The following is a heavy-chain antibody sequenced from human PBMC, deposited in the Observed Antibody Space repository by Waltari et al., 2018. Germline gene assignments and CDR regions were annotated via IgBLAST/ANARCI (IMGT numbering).Heavy chain of an antibody. Sequence: EVQLVQSGAEVKKPGATVKISCKASGYTFTDYYMHWVQQAPGKGLEWMGRVDPEDGETIYAEKFQGRVTITADTSTDTAYMELSSLRSEDTAVYYCATLGLIVGATFGGNYFDYWGQGTLVTVSS. V-gene: IGHV1-69-2*01. J-gene: IGHJ4*02. CDR2: VDPEDGET. CDR3: ATLGLIVGATFGGNYFDY. CDR1: GYTFTDYY. D-gene: IGHD1-26*01.